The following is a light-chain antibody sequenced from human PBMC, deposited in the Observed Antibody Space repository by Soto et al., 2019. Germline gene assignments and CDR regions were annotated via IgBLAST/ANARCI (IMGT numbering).Light chain of an antibody. CDR1: QIVSSAY. J-gene: IGKJ1*01. V-gene: IGKV3-20*01. Sequence: EIVLTQSPGTLSLSPGERATLSCRASQIVSSAYVAWYQQKPGQAPKLLIFDASTRAAGTPERFSASGSGTDYILTISGLEPDDSAVYYCQQYGTSPQTFGQGTTVEI. CDR3: QQYGTSPQT. CDR2: DAS.